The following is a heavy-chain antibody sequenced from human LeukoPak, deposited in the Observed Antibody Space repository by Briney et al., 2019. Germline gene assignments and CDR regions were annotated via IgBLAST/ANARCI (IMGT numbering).Heavy chain of an antibody. CDR1: NYSISSGYY. J-gene: IGHJ4*02. CDR3: ARYRGASGYHFDY. Sequence: SETLSLTCTVSNYSISSGYYWSWIRQPPGKGLEWIGEINHSGSTNYNPSLKSRITISVDTSKNQFSLKLSSVTAADTAMYYCARYRGASGYHFDYWGQGTLVTVSS. CDR2: INHSGST. D-gene: IGHD5-12*01. V-gene: IGHV4-38-2*02.